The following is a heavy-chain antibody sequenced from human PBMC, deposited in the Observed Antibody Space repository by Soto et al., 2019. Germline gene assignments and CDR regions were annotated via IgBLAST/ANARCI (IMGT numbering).Heavy chain of an antibody. D-gene: IGHD3-22*01. V-gene: IGHV3-13*01. CDR1: GFTFSSYD. J-gene: IGHJ4*02. CDR2: IGTAGDT. Sequence: GGSLRISCAASGFTFSSYDLHWVRQATGKGLEWVSAIGTAGDTYYPGSVKGRFTISRENAKNSLYLQMNSLRAGDTAVYYCARAHGGYDSSGYSYYFDYWGQGTLVTVSS. CDR3: ARAHGGYDSSGYSYYFDY.